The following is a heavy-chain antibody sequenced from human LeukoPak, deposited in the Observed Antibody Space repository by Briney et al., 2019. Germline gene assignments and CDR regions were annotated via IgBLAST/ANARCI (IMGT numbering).Heavy chain of an antibody. D-gene: IGHD6-13*01. CDR3: ARYGSSSWYSYYFDY. CDR1: GGSISSYY. CDR2: IYYSGST. J-gene: IGHJ4*02. Sequence: KPSETLSLTCTVSGGSISSYYWSWIRQPPGKGLEWIGYIYYSGSTNYNPSLKSRVTISVDTSKNQFSLKLSSVTAADTAVYYRARYGSSSWYSYYFDYWGQGTLVTVSS. V-gene: IGHV4-59*01.